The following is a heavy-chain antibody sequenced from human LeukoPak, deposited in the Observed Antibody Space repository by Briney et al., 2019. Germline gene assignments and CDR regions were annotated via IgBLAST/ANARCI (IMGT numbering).Heavy chain of an antibody. CDR3: ARTFGELLWGFDY. Sequence: GGSLRLSCAASGFTFSSYSMNWVRQAPGKGLEWVSSISSSSSYIYYADSVKGRFTISRDNAKNSLYLQMNSLRAEDTAVYYCARTFGELLWGFDYWGQRTLVTVSS. J-gene: IGHJ4*02. CDR2: ISSSSSYI. D-gene: IGHD3-10*01. CDR1: GFTFSSYS. V-gene: IGHV3-21*04.